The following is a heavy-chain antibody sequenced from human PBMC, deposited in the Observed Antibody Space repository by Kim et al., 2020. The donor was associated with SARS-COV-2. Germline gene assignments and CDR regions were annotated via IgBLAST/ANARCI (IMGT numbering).Heavy chain of an antibody. CDR2: ISSSSSYI. D-gene: IGHD6-19*01. CDR1: GFTFSSYS. CDR3: ARSYNGRPIYSSGWYSNIGYFDY. J-gene: IGHJ4*02. Sequence: GGSLRLSCAASGFTFSSYSMNWVRQAPGKGLEWVSSISSSSSYIYYADSVKGRFTISRDNAKNSLYLQMNSLRAEDTAVYYCARSYNGRPIYSSGWYSNIGYFDYWGQGTLVTVSS. V-gene: IGHV3-21*01.